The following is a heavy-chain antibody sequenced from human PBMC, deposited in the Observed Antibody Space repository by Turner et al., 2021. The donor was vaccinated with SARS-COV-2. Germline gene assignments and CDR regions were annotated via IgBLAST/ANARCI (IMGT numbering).Heavy chain of an antibody. J-gene: IGHJ6*02. D-gene: IGHD1-26*01. Sequence: QVQLQQGGAGLLKPSETLSLTCPVSVGSLSTHYCSWIRQPPGKGLEWIGEILHTGSNNYSPSLRSRVILSVDTSRNQFSLRLSSVTAADTAVYYCARGMLRRGATTDPTKRISYYSGLDVWGQGATVTVS. CDR1: VGSLSTHY. CDR3: ARGMLRRGATTDPTKRISYYSGLDV. V-gene: IGHV4-34*02. CDR2: ILHTGSN.